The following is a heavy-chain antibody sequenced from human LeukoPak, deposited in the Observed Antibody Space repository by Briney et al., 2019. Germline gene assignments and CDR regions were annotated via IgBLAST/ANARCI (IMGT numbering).Heavy chain of an antibody. CDR1: GFTVSSYW. Sequence: PGGSLRLSCAASGFTVSSYWMSWVRQAPGKGLEWVANVKQDGSEKYYMDSVRGRFTISRDNAKNSLYLQMNSLRAEDTAVYYCASPEWLPDSIDIWGQGTMVTVSS. J-gene: IGHJ3*02. D-gene: IGHD3-3*01. CDR3: ASPEWLPDSIDI. CDR2: VKQDGSEK. V-gene: IGHV3-7*01.